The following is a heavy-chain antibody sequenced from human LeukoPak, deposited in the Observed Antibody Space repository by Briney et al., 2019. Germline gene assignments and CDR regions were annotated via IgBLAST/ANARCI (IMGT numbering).Heavy chain of an antibody. CDR3: ARSRIVVARIDY. CDR1: GGSISSHY. Sequence: SETLSLTCTVSGGSISSHYWSWIRQPPGKVLEWIGYIYYSGSTNYNPSLKSRVTISVDTSKNQFSLKLSSVTAADTAVYYCARSRIVVARIDYWGQGTLVTVSS. V-gene: IGHV4-59*11. J-gene: IGHJ4*02. CDR2: IYYSGST. D-gene: IGHD2-2*01.